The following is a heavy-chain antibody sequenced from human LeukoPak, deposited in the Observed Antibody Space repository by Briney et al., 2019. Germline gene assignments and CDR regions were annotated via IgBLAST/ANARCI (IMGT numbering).Heavy chain of an antibody. V-gene: IGHV4-4*07. D-gene: IGHD3-16*01. CDR1: GGSISSYY. CDR2: IYTSGST. J-gene: IGHJ6*03. Sequence: PSETLSLTCTVSGGSISSYYWSWIRQPAGKGLEWIGRIYTSGSTNYNPSLKSRVTISVDTSKNQFSLKLSSVTAADTAVYYCARDGGPYCYYYMDVWGKGTTVTVSS. CDR3: ARDGGPYCYYYMDV.